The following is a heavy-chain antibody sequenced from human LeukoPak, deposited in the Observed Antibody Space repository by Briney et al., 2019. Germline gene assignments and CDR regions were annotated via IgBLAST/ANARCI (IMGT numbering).Heavy chain of an antibody. CDR3: ARVSFGPASEWFDP. D-gene: IGHD3/OR15-3a*01. V-gene: IGHV3-53*01. J-gene: IGHJ5*02. CDR2: FYSGGTT. CDR1: GFNVRSKY. Sequence: GGSLRLSCAASGFNVRSKYMSWVHQAPGKGLECVSVFYSGGTTAYADSVKGRFTVSIDNSNNTLYLQMNSLRAEDTAVYYCARVSFGPASEWFDPWGQGTLVTVSS.